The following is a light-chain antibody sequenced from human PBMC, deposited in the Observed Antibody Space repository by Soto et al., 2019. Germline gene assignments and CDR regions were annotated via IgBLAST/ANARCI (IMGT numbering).Light chain of an antibody. CDR1: EDIRTS. Sequence: DIQMTQSPPSLSASVGARVSITCQASEDIRTSLSWFQHKPGRAPKLLIYGASYLETGVPSRFRGSGSGTDFTLTISSRQPEDIATYYCQHYNNLPPFTFGPGTIVEVK. CDR3: QHYNNLPPFT. J-gene: IGKJ3*01. CDR2: GAS. V-gene: IGKV1-33*01.